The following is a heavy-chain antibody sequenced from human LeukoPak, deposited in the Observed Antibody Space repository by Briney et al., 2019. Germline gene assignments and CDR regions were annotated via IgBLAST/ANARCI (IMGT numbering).Heavy chain of an antibody. V-gene: IGHV1-18*01. Sequence: ASVRVSCKCSGYTFTNYGISWVRQAPGQGFEWMGWISGYNDNTNYAQKLQGRVTMTTDTFTSTAYMELRSLRSDDTAVYYCARVGYYDILTGPRYFDYWGQGTLVTVSS. CDR1: GYTFTNYG. D-gene: IGHD3-9*01. CDR2: ISGYNDNT. CDR3: ARVGYYDILTGPRYFDY. J-gene: IGHJ4*02.